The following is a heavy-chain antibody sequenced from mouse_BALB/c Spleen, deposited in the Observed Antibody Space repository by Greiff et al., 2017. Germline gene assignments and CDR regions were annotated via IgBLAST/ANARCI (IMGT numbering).Heavy chain of an antibody. CDR2: IYPGSGST. D-gene: IGHD1-1*01. CDR3: ARFYYGSSLSYYAMDY. Sequence: QVQLQQSGPELVKPGASVKMSCKASGYTFTDYVISWVKQRTGQGLEWIGEIYPGSGSTYYNEKFKGKATLTADKSSNTAYMQLSSLTSEDSAVYFCARFYYGSSLSYYAMDYGGEGTSVTVAA. J-gene: IGHJ4*01. V-gene: IGHV1-77*01. CDR1: GYTFTDYV.